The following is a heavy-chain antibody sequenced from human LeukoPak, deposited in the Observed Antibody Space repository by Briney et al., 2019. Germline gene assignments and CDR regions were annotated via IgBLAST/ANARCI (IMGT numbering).Heavy chain of an antibody. V-gene: IGHV3-23*01. Sequence: GGSLRLSCAASGFTFNNYAMSWVRQAPGKGLEWVSAILGSGRSAYYADSVKGRFTISRDNSKNSLFLQMNSLRVEDTALYYCSKWGDYDVLTGYYDSDFWGQGTLVTVSA. CDR2: ILGSGRSA. CDR1: GFTFNNYA. J-gene: IGHJ4*02. CDR3: SKWGDYDVLTGYYDSDF. D-gene: IGHD3-9*01.